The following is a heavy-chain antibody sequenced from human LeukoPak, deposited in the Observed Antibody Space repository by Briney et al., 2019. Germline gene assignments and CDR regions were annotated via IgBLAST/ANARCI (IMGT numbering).Heavy chain of an antibody. J-gene: IGHJ4*02. CDR2: IYYSGST. CDR1: GGSINNYY. D-gene: IGHD3-22*01. CDR3: ARDFDYYDSSGYTDY. V-gene: IGHV4-59*12. Sequence: SETLSLTCTVSGGSINNYYWSWIRQPPGKGLEWIGYIYYSGSTNYNPSLKSRVTISVDTSMNQFSLKLSSVTAADTAVYYCARDFDYYDSSGYTDYWGQGTLVTVSS.